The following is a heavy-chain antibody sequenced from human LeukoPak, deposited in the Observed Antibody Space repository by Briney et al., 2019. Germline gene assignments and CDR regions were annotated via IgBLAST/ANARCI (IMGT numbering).Heavy chain of an antibody. CDR3: ARRLAAAGTRSFDY. CDR1: GGSFSGYY. V-gene: IGHV4-34*01. CDR2: INHSGST. J-gene: IGHJ4*02. Sequence: PSETLSLTCAVYGGSFSGYYWSWIRQPPGKGLEWIGEINHSGSTNYNPSLKSRVTISVDTSKNQFSLKLSSVTAADTAVYYCARRLAAAGTRSFDYWGQGTLVTVSS. D-gene: IGHD6-13*01.